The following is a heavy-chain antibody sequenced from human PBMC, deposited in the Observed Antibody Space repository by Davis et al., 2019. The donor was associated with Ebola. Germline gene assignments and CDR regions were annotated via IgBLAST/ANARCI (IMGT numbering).Heavy chain of an antibody. V-gene: IGHV5-51*01. Sequence: GESLKIPRKGSGYSFTSYWIGRVRQMPGKRLEWMGIIYPGDSDTSYSPSFQGQVTISADKSISTAYLQWSSLKASDTAMYYCARHWVSGDNYGMDVWGQGTTVTVSS. CDR2: IYPGDSDT. J-gene: IGHJ6*02. D-gene: IGHD3-10*01. CDR1: GYSFTSYW. CDR3: ARHWVSGDNYGMDV.